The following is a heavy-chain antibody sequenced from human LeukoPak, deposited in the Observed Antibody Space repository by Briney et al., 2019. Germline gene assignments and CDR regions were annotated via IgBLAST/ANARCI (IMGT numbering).Heavy chain of an antibody. Sequence: SETLSLTCTVSGGSISSYYWSWIRQPPGKGLEWIGYIYYSGSTNYNTSLKSRVTISVDTSKNQFSLKVSSVTAADTAVYYGTTAPGRGRYDYWGQGTMVTVSS. CDR1: GGSISSYY. D-gene: IGHD1-26*01. CDR2: IYYSGST. CDR3: TTAPGRGRYDY. J-gene: IGHJ4*02. V-gene: IGHV4-59*01.